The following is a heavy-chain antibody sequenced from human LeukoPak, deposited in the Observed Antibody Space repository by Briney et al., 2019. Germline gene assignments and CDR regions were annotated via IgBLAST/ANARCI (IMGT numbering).Heavy chain of an antibody. Sequence: SETLSLTCTASGVSISSGNYYWSWIRQHPGKGLEWIGYIHHSGSTYYNPSLKSRVIISVDTSKNQFSLKLNSVTAADTAVYYCASYGSGSYRFDPWGQGTLVTVSS. V-gene: IGHV4-31*03. CDR2: IHHSGST. CDR1: GVSISSGNYY. CDR3: ASYGSGSYRFDP. D-gene: IGHD3-10*01. J-gene: IGHJ5*02.